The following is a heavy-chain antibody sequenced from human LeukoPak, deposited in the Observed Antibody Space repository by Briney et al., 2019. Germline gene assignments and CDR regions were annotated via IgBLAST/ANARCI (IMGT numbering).Heavy chain of an antibody. V-gene: IGHV4-59*01. Sequence: SETLSLTCTVYGGSFSIYYSSWIRQPPGKGLEWIGYIYYSGSTDYNPSLKSRVTISLDTSKNQFSLNLNSVTAADTAVYYCARAVITFGAAVAKGFDCWGQGTLVSVSS. CDR2: IYYSGST. D-gene: IGHD3-16*01. J-gene: IGHJ4*02. CDR3: ARAVITFGAAVAKGFDC. CDR1: GGSFSIYY.